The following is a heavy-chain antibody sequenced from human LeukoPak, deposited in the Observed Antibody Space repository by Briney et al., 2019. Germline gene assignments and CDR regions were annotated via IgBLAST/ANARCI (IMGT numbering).Heavy chain of an antibody. J-gene: IGHJ4*02. CDR2: ISGSGGST. V-gene: IGHV3-23*01. Sequence: GGSLRLSCAASGFTFSSYAMSWVRQAPGKGLEWVSAISGSGGSTYYADSVKGRFTISRDNSKNTLYLQMNSLRAEDTAVYYCAKAPGSYDILTGYSYFDYWGQGTLVTVSS. CDR3: AKAPGSYDILTGYSYFDY. D-gene: IGHD3-9*01. CDR1: GFTFSSYA.